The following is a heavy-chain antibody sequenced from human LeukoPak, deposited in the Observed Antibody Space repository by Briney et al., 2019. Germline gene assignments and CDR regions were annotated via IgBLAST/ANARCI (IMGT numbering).Heavy chain of an antibody. D-gene: IGHD5-12*01. J-gene: IGHJ4*02. CDR3: ARDAADRVRGGDY. Sequence: ASVKVSCKASGYSFTSYGITWVRQARGQGLEWVGWISANKGNTEYVEKFQGRVSVTTDTSTSAAYMELRSLRSDDTAVYYCARDAADRVRGGDYWGQGTLVTVSS. V-gene: IGHV1-18*01. CDR2: ISANKGNT. CDR1: GYSFTSYG.